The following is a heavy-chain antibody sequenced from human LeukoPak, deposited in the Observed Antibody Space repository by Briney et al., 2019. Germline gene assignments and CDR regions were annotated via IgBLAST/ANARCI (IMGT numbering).Heavy chain of an antibody. CDR1: GGTFSRYA. CDR2: IIPIFGTA. CDR3: ARGNGDSNWFDP. J-gene: IGHJ5*02. Sequence: ASVKVSCKASGGTFSRYAISWVRQAPGQGLEWMGGIIPIFGTANYAQKFQGRVTITTDESTSTAYMELSSLRSEDTAVYYCARGNGDSNWFDPWGQGTLVTVSS. D-gene: IGHD2-21*01. V-gene: IGHV1-69*05.